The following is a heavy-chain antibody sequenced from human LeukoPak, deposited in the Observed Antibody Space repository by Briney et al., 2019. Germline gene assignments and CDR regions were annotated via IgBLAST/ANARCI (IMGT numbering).Heavy chain of an antibody. CDR2: ISHDGSNK. Sequence: GGSLRLSCAASGFTVSSNYMSWVRQAPGKGLEWVALISHDGSNKYYADSVKGRFTISRDNSKNTLYLQMNSLRAEDTAVYYCAKDEIGAVAGLIDYWGQGTLVTVSS. CDR3: AKDEIGAVAGLIDY. J-gene: IGHJ4*02. D-gene: IGHD6-19*01. CDR1: GFTVSSNY. V-gene: IGHV3-30*18.